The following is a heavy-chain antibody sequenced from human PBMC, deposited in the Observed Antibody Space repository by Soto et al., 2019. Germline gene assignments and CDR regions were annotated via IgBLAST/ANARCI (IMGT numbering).Heavy chain of an antibody. V-gene: IGHV3-64*01. J-gene: IGHJ3*02. CDR1: GFTFSSYA. CDR2: ISSNGGST. Sequence: GGSLRLSCAASGFTFSSYAMHWVRQAPGKGLEYVSAISSNGGSTYYANSVKGRFTISRDNSKNTLYLQMGSLRAEDMAVYYCARERDYIWGSYRYDAFDIWGQGTMVTVSS. D-gene: IGHD3-16*02. CDR3: ARERDYIWGSYRYDAFDI.